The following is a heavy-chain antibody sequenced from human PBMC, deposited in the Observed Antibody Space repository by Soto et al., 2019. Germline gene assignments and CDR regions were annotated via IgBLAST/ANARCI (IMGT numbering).Heavy chain of an antibody. V-gene: IGHV1-18*01. D-gene: IGHD4-4*01. CDR3: ARDYGNTGGMDV. CDR1: GYTFNIYG. CDR2: ISAYNGQT. Sequence: QVQLVQSGVEVKKPGASVKVSCKASGYTFNIYGISWVRQAPGQGLEWMGWISAYNGQTKDAQKFQGRVIVTTDTSTTTAYMELRSLRSDDTAVYYCARDYGNTGGMDVWGQGTTVTVSS. J-gene: IGHJ6*02.